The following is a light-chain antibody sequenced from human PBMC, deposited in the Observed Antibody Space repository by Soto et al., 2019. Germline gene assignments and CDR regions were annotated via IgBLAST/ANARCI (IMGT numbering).Light chain of an antibody. Sequence: EIVLTQSPGTLSLSPGERATLSCRASKSVSSSYLAWYQQKPVQAPRLLIYGPSSSVTGIRDRFSGSRSGTDFTITISRLEPEEVAVYYCQQYVSSPPYTFGQATKLEIK. CDR3: QQYVSSPPYT. CDR1: KSVSSSY. J-gene: IGKJ2*01. V-gene: IGKV3-20*01. CDR2: GPS.